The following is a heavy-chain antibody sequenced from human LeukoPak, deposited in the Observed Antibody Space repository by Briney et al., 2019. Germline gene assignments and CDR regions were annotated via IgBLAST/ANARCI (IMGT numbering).Heavy chain of an antibody. Sequence: GGSLRLSCAASGVTFSSYWISWVRQAPGKGLEWVSAISGSGGSTYYADSVKGRFTISRDNSKNTLYLQMNSLRAEDTAVYYCATPLATVRGVIIRGGLDYWGQGTLVTVSS. CDR2: ISGSGGST. D-gene: IGHD3-10*01. J-gene: IGHJ4*02. CDR1: GVTFSSYW. CDR3: ATPLATVRGVIIRGGLDY. V-gene: IGHV3-23*01.